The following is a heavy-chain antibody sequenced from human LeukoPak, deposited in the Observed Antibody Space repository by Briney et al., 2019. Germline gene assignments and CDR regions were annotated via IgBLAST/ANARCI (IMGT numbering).Heavy chain of an antibody. J-gene: IGHJ4*02. D-gene: IGHD2-15*01. CDR3: ARTEGYRSGGSRYARYFDY. CDR1: GFTVSSNY. Sequence: GGSLRLSCAASGFTVSSNYMSWVRQAPGKGLEWVSVIYSGGSTYYADSVKGRFTISRDNSKNTLYLQMNSLRAEDTAVYYCARTEGYRSGGSRYARYFDYWGQGTLVTVSS. V-gene: IGHV3-53*01. CDR2: IYSGGST.